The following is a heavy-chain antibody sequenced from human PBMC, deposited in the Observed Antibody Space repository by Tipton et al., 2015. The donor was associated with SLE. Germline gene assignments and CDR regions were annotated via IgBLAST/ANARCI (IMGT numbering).Heavy chain of an antibody. J-gene: IGHJ4*02. CDR1: GYIFTGNY. D-gene: IGHD3-16*01. CDR3: AKAVGAATLDS. CDR2: INPKSGGT. Sequence: QSGAEVKKPGASVKVSCKASGYIFTGNYMHWIRQAPGQGLEWVGWINPKSGGTNYAQKFQSRFTMTRDTSISTAYMELSGLKSDDTAVYYCAKAVGAATLDSWGRGTLVTVSS. V-gene: IGHV1-2*02.